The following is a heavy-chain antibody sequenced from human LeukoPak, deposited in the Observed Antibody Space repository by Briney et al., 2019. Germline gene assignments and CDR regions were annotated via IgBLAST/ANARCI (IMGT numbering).Heavy chain of an antibody. V-gene: IGHV1-69*02. Sequence: ASVKVSCKASGGTFSSYTISWVRQAPGQGLEWMGRIIPILGIANYAQKFQGRVTITADKSTSTAYMELSSLRSEDTAVYYCARGGPVDAVQGSNWFDPWGQGTLVTVSS. J-gene: IGHJ5*02. D-gene: IGHD3-10*01. CDR2: IIPILGIA. CDR3: ARGGPVDAVQGSNWFDP. CDR1: GGTFSSYT.